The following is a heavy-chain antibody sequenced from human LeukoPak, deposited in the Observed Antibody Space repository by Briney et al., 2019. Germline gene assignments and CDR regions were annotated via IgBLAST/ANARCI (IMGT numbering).Heavy chain of an antibody. J-gene: IGHJ4*02. CDR2: INPNSGGT. D-gene: IGHD3-10*01. CDR3: ARDRDYGSGIFDY. Sequence: VASLKVSCKASGYTFTGYYMHWVRQAPGQGLEWMGWINPNSGGTNYAQKFQGRVTMTRDTSISTAYMELNRLRSDDTAVYYCARDRDYGSGIFDYWGQGTLVTVSS. V-gene: IGHV1-2*02. CDR1: GYTFTGYY.